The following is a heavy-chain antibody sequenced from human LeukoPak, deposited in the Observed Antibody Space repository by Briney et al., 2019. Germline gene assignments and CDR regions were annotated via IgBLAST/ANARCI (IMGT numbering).Heavy chain of an antibody. Sequence: PGGSLRLSCAASGFTFSNFWLHWVRQAPGKGLEWVSRITSDGSNINYADSVQGRFTISRGNAKNTLYLQMNSLRAEDTAVYYCARGGHSSFDYWGQGALVTVSS. V-gene: IGHV3-74*01. D-gene: IGHD3-16*01. CDR3: ARGGHSSFDY. CDR2: ITSDGSNI. CDR1: GFTFSNFW. J-gene: IGHJ4*02.